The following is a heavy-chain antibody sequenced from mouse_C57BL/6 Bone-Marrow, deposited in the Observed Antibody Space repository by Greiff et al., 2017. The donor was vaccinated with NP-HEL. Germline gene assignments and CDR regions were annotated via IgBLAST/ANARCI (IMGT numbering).Heavy chain of an antibody. J-gene: IGHJ3*01. Sequence: EVQRVESGGGLVQPGGSLKLSCAASGFTFSDYYMYWVRQTPEKRLEWVAYISNGGGSTYYPDTVKGRFTISRDNAKNTLYLQMSRLKSEDTAKYYCARQGVDGYYEFAYWGKGTLVTVSA. CDR3: ARQGVDGYYEFAY. CDR2: ISNGGGST. CDR1: GFTFSDYY. V-gene: IGHV5-12*01. D-gene: IGHD2-3*01.